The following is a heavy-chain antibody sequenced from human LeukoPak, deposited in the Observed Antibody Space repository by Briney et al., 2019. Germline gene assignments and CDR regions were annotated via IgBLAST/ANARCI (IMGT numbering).Heavy chain of an antibody. D-gene: IGHD3-3*01. V-gene: IGHV3-74*01. CDR3: ARDRVLIYYYGMDV. J-gene: IGHJ6*02. Sequence: GGSLRLSCAASGFTFTSYWMHWVRQVPGQGLVWVSRINSDGSSTGYADSVKGRFTISRDNSKNTLYLQMNSLRAEDTAVYYCARDRVLIYYYGMDVWGQGTTVTVSS. CDR1: GFTFTSYW. CDR2: INSDGSST.